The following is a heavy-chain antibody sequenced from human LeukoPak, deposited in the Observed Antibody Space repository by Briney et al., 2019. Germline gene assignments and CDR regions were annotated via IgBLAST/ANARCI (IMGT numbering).Heavy chain of an antibody. CDR3: ARPSRSGGYNYWYFDL. Sequence: SETLSLTCTVSGGSISSSSYYWGWIRQPPGKGLEWIGSISYSGSTYYNPSLKSRVTISVDTSNNQFSLKLRSVTAADTALYYCARPSRSGGYNYWYFDLWGRGTLVTVSS. J-gene: IGHJ2*01. V-gene: IGHV4-39*01. CDR1: GGSISSSSYY. CDR2: ISYSGST. D-gene: IGHD5-24*01.